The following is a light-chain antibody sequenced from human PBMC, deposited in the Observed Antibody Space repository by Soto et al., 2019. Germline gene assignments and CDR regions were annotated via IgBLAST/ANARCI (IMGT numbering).Light chain of an antibody. CDR2: AAS. V-gene: IGKV1-39*01. CDR1: QSISSY. J-gene: IGKJ1*01. Sequence: DIPMTQSPSSLSASVVYRVTITCRASQSISSYLNWYQQKPGKAPKLLIYAASSLQSGVPSRFSGSRSGPDFTLTISSLQPEDFATYYCQQSYSSPPTFGQGTKVAIK. CDR3: QQSYSSPPT.